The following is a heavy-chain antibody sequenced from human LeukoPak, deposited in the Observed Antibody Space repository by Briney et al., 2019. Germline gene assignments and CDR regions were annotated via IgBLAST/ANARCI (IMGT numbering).Heavy chain of an antibody. D-gene: IGHD2-15*01. CDR1: GGSFSGYY. V-gene: IGHV4-34*01. Sequence: SETLSLTCAVYGGSFSGYYWSWIRQPPGKGLEWIGEINHSGSTNYNPSLKSRVTISVDTSKNQFSLKLSSVTAADTAVYYCTRGYCSGGSCSVSDYWGQGTLVTVSS. CDR3: TRGYCSGGSCSVSDY. CDR2: INHSGST. J-gene: IGHJ4*02.